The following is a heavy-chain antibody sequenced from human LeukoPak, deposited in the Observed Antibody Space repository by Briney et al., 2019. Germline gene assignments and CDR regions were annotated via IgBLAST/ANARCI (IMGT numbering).Heavy chain of an antibody. CDR2: ISYDGSNK. V-gene: IGHV3-30-3*01. Sequence: GGSLRPSCAASGFTFSSYAMHWVRQAPGKGLEWVAVISYDGSNKYYADSVKGRFTISRDNSKNTLYLQMNSLRAEDTAVYYCARDWRRYGSGSYFDYWGQGTLVTVSS. CDR3: ARDWRRYGSGSYFDY. D-gene: IGHD3-10*01. J-gene: IGHJ4*02. CDR1: GFTFSSYA.